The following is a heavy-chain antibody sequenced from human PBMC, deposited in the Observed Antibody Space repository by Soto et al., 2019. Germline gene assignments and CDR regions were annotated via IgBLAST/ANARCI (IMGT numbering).Heavy chain of an antibody. CDR3: ARERSSGWDVDY. V-gene: IGHV1-8*01. Sequence: QVQLVQSGAEVKKPGASVKVSCKASGYTFTSYDINWVRQATGQGLEWMGWMNPNSGNTGYAQKFQGRVTMTRNTAISTAYTERTSLRTEDTAVYYCARERSSGWDVDYWGQGTLVTVSS. CDR2: MNPNSGNT. CDR1: GYTFTSYD. J-gene: IGHJ4*02. D-gene: IGHD6-19*01.